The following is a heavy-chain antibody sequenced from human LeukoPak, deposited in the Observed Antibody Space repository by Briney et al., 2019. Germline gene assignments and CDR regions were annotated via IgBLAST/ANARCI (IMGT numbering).Heavy chain of an antibody. CDR2: IYTSGST. CDR1: GGSISSGSYY. D-gene: IGHD1-14*01. Sequence: TSETLSLTCTVSGGSISSGSYYWSWIRQPAGKGLEWIGRIYTSGSTNYNPSLKSRVTISVDTSKNQFSLKLTSVTAADTAVYHCARERPPRTMNLYASDIWGQGTMVTVSS. CDR3: ARERPPRTMNLYASDI. V-gene: IGHV4-61*02. J-gene: IGHJ3*02.